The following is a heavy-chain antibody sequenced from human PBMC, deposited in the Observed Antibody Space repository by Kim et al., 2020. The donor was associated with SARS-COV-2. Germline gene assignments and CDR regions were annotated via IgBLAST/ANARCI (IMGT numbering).Heavy chain of an antibody. V-gene: IGHV3-43*01. Sequence: RFTISRDNSKNSLYLQMNSLRTEDTALYYCAKDIVGYDFWSGYYTSRFDYWGQGTLVTVSS. D-gene: IGHD3-3*01. CDR3: AKDIVGYDFWSGYYTSRFDY. J-gene: IGHJ4*02.